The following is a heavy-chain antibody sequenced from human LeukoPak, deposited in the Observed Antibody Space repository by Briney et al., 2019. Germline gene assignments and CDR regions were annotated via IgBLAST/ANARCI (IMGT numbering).Heavy chain of an antibody. CDR2: LSGSGDT. Sequence: SETLSLTCTVSRGSVTTYSWSWIRQPAGKGLEWIGRLSGSGDTNFNPSLKTRVTMSADESKNQFSLHLRSVTAADTAVYFCARDLTLTVAFDIWGQGTAVTVSS. CDR1: RGSVTTYS. D-gene: IGHD3-16*01. J-gene: IGHJ3*02. V-gene: IGHV4-4*07. CDR3: ARDLTLTVAFDI.